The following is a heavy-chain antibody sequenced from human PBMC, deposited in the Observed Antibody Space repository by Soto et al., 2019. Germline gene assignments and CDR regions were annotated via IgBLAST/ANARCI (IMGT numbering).Heavy chain of an antibody. J-gene: IGHJ4*02. CDR3: ARGTATGPNYCDY. D-gene: IGHD1-1*01. Sequence: PGGSLRLSCAASGFTFSSYEMNWVRQAPGKGLEWVSYISSSGSTIYYADSVKGRFTISRDNAKNSLYLQMNSLRAEDTAVYYCARGTATGPNYCDYWGQGTPITV. V-gene: IGHV3-48*03. CDR2: ISSSGSTI. CDR1: GFTFSSYE.